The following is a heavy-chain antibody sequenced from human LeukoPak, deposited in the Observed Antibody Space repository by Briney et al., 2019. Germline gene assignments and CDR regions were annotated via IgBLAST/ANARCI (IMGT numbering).Heavy chain of an antibody. Sequence: SETLSLTCTVSGGSIRHSSYYWGWIRQAPGKGLEWIGSISYSGSTFYSPYLKSRVTISPDTPNIQFSVKLTSVTAAYTAVYFCARHSSYVSPVRYWGQGTLVSVST. J-gene: IGHJ4*02. V-gene: IGHV4-39*01. CDR2: ISYSGST. CDR3: ARHSSYVSPVRY. CDR1: GGSIRHSSYY. D-gene: IGHD3-10*02.